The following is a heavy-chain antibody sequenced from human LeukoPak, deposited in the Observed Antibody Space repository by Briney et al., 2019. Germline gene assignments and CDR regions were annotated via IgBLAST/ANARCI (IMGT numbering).Heavy chain of an antibody. CDR2: IIPLLGIG. Sequence: SVKVSCKASGGTFSSYAINWVRQAPGQGLEWMGRIIPLLGIGNDAQKFRGRVTITADKSTSTAYMELSTLRSEDTAVYYCARDEEGVADQNTFAYWGQGTLVTVSS. V-gene: IGHV1-69*04. J-gene: IGHJ4*02. CDR3: ARDEEGVADQNTFAY. D-gene: IGHD6-19*01. CDR1: GGTFSSYA.